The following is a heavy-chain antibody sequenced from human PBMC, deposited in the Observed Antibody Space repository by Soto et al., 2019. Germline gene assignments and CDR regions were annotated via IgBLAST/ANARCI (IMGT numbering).Heavy chain of an antibody. D-gene: IGHD6-13*01. CDR3: ASGSGAAADYFDF. V-gene: IGHV3-11*05. Sequence: QVQLVESGGGLVKPGGSLRLSCAVSGFTFSDYYMTWIRQAPGKGLEWVSYISSSTSHTNYADSVKGRFTISRDNAKNSLFLQINSLRAGDTAVYYCASGSGAAADYFDFWGQGTLVTVSS. CDR1: GFTFSDYY. J-gene: IGHJ4*02. CDR2: ISSSTSHT.